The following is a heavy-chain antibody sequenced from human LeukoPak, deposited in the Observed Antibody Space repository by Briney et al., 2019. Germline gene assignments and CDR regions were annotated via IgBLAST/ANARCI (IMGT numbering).Heavy chain of an antibody. J-gene: IGHJ5*01. Sequence: ASVKVSCKASGYTLTSYYMHWVRQAPGQGLEWMGIIDPSDGSTIYAQKFQGRVTMTRDTSTSTVHMELSSLRSDDTAVYYCTRDESGTRRGWFEYWGQGTLVTVSS. CDR2: IDPSDGST. V-gene: IGHV1-46*01. CDR1: GYTLTSYY. CDR3: TRDESGTRRGWFEY.